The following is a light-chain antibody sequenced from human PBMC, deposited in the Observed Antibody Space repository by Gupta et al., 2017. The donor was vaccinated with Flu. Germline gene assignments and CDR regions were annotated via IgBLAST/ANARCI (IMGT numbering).Light chain of an antibody. CDR2: LNSDGSH. CDR1: SGYSSYA. CDR3: QTWGSGSVV. V-gene: IGLV4-69*02. J-gene: IGLJ2*01. Sequence: QLVLTQSPSASASLGASVTLTCTLSSGYSSYAIAWHQRQPEKGTRYLMKLNSDGSHSKGDGIPDRFSGSSSGDERHLSISSLQSEDEADYFCQTWGSGSVVVGGGTKLTVL.